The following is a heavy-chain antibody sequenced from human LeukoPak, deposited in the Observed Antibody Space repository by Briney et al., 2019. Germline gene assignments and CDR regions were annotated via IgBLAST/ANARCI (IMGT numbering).Heavy chain of an antibody. D-gene: IGHD6-13*01. CDR2: ISYDGSHQ. V-gene: IGHV3-30*18. Sequence: GGSLRLSCAASGFTFSSYGMHWVRQAPGKGLEWVAVISYDGSHQYYADSVKARFTISRDNSKNTLYLQMNSLRAEDTAVYYCAKSFSSHWTSFDYWGQGTLVTVSS. J-gene: IGHJ4*02. CDR3: AKSFSSHWTSFDY. CDR1: GFTFSSYG.